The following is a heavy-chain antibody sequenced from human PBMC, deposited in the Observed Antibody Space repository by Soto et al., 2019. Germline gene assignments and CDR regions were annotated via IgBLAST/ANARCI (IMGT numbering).Heavy chain of an antibody. J-gene: IGHJ4*02. CDR3: AKSFRLCTNGVCYGHYFDY. Sequence: GGSLRLSCAASGFTFSSYAMSWVRQAPGKGLEWVSAISGSGGSTYYADSVKGRFTISRDNSKNTLYLQMNSLRAEDTAVYYCAKSFRLCTNGVCYGHYFDYWGQGTLVTVSS. D-gene: IGHD2-8*01. CDR2: ISGSGGST. V-gene: IGHV3-23*01. CDR1: GFTFSSYA.